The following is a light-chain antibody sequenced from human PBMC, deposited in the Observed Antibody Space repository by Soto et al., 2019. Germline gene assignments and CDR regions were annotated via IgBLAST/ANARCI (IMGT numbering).Light chain of an antibody. CDR3: HHYCSSPWT. J-gene: IGKJ1*01. Sequence: EVVLTQSPAILSLSPGERATLSCGASQTVRRNFLAWYQKRPGLAPRLLIYDASSRATGIPDRFSGSGSGPEFTLNISRLEPGDFAGYYCHHYCSSPWTFGQGTKVESK. V-gene: IGKV3D-20*01. CDR2: DAS. CDR1: QTVRRNF.